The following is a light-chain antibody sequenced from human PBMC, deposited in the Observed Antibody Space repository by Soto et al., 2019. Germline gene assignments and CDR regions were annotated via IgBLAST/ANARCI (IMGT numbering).Light chain of an antibody. V-gene: IGLV2-18*02. Sequence: QSALTQPPSVSGSPGQSVTISCTGTSSDVGSYNRVSWYQQPPGTAPKLMIYEVSNRPSGVPDRFSGSKSGNTASLTISGLQAEDAADYYCTSYTGSSTFVVFGGGTKLTVL. CDR1: SSDVGSYNR. J-gene: IGLJ2*01. CDR2: EVS. CDR3: TSYTGSSTFVV.